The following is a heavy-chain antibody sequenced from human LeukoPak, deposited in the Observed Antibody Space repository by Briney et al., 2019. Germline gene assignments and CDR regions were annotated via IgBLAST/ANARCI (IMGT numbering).Heavy chain of an antibody. Sequence: SQTLSLTCAISGDSVSSNSAAWNWIRQSPSRGLEWLGRTYYRSKLYNDYAVSVKSRITINPDTSKNQFSLQLNSVTPEDTAVYYCARDFGGGVVPAAKRSFTFYYMDVWGKGTTVTISS. D-gene: IGHD2-2*01. CDR3: ARDFGGGVVPAAKRSFTFYYMDV. V-gene: IGHV6-1*01. CDR1: GDSVSSNSAA. J-gene: IGHJ6*03. CDR2: TYYRSKLYN.